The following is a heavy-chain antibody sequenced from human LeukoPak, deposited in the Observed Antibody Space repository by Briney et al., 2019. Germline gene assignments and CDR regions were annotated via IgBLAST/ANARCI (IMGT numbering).Heavy chain of an antibody. V-gene: IGHV1-8*02. CDR3: ARDNKRPPDAFDI. CDR1: GYTFSGYY. CDR2: MNPNSGNT. D-gene: IGHD1-1*01. J-gene: IGHJ3*02. Sequence: ASVKVSCKASGYTFSGYYMHWVRQATGQGLEWMGWMNPNSGNTGYAQKFQGRVTMTRNTSISTAYMELSSLRSEDTAVYYCARDNKRPPDAFDIWGQGTMVTVSS.